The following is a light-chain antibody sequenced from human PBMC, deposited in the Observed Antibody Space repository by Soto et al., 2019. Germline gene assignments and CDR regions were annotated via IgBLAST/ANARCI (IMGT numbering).Light chain of an antibody. Sequence: QSVLTQPASVSGSPGQSITISCTGTSSDVGGYNYVSWYQQHPGKAPKLMIYDVSNRPSGVSNRFSGSKSGNTASLTISGLQAEDEADYYCSSYTSSSXLEEVFGTGTKVTVL. CDR2: DVS. CDR1: SSDVGGYNY. V-gene: IGLV2-14*01. J-gene: IGLJ1*01. CDR3: SSYTSSSXLEEV.